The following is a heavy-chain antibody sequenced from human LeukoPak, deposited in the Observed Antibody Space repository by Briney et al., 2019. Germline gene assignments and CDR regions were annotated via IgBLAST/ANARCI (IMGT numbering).Heavy chain of an antibody. J-gene: IGHJ4*02. V-gene: IGHV3-74*03. D-gene: IGHD6-13*01. CDR1: GFTFRTYW. CDR3: ARDDLSWYSGIDY. CDR2: INSDGTGT. Sequence: TGDSLRLSCEVSGFTFRTYWMHWVRQAPGKGLVWVPYINSDGTGTMYADSVKGRFTVSRDNAKNTLYLQMNSLRAEDTAVYYCARDDLSWYSGIDYWGQGVLVTVSS.